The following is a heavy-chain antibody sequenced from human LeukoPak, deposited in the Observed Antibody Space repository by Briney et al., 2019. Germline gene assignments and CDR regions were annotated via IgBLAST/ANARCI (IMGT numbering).Heavy chain of an antibody. CDR1: GYTFTGYY. CDR2: INPNSGGT. CDR3: ARDQTPDHPSYLDY. J-gene: IGHJ4*02. D-gene: IGHD1-14*01. V-gene: IGHV1-2*02. Sequence: ASVKVSCKASGYTFTGYYKHWVRQAPGQGLEWMGWINPNSGGTNYAQKFQGRVTMTRDTSISTAYMELSRLRSDDTAVYYCARDQTPDHPSYLDYWGQGTLVTVSS.